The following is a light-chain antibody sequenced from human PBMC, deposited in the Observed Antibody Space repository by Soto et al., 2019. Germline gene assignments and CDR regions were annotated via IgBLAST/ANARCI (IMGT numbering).Light chain of an antibody. V-gene: IGKV3-15*01. CDR2: SAS. CDR1: QSISDT. J-gene: IGKJ5*01. CDR3: QHYHGWPIT. Sequence: EIVMTQSPATLSVSPGGRATLSCRASQSISDTLAWYQQKPGQAPRLLIYSASRRATGFPGRFSGSGSGTEFTLTISSLQSEGFAVYYCQHYHGWPITFGQGTRLEL.